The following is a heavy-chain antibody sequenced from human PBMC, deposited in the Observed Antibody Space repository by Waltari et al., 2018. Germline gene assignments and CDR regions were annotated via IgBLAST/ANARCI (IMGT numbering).Heavy chain of an antibody. V-gene: IGHV1-18*01. CDR1: GYPFTNYG. CDR2: FSVYNGNT. D-gene: IGHD3-10*01. Sequence: QVQLVQSGAEVKKPGASVKVSCTASGYPFTNYGISWVRQAPGQGLEWMGWFSVYNGNTNYAQKLQGRVTMTTDTSTSTAYMELRSLRSDDTAVYYCARGVPGSWPDYYFDHWGQGTLVTVSS. J-gene: IGHJ4*02. CDR3: ARGVPGSWPDYYFDH.